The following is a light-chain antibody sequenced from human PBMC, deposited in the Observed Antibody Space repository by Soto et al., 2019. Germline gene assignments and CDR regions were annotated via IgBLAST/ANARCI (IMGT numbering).Light chain of an antibody. V-gene: IGKV3-20*01. CDR1: QSVSSSY. CDR3: QQYGSSPFT. Sequence: IVLPQSQETLSLSPGERATLSCRASQSVSSSYLAWYQQKPGQAPRLLIYGASSRATGIPDRFSGSGSGTDFTLTISRLEPEDFAVYYCQQYGSSPFTFGPGTKVDIK. CDR2: GAS. J-gene: IGKJ3*01.